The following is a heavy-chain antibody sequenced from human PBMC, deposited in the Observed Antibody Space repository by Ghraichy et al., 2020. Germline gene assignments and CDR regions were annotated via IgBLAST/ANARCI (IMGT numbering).Heavy chain of an antibody. D-gene: IGHD2-21*02. Sequence: ASVKVSCKASGYTFTGYYMHWVRQAPGQGLEWMGWINPNSGGTNYAQKFQGRVTMTRDTSISTAYMELSRLRSDDTAVYYCARLYGGDLKLIDYWGQGTLVTVSS. V-gene: IGHV1-2*02. CDR1: GYTFTGYY. J-gene: IGHJ4*02. CDR2: INPNSGGT. CDR3: ARLYGGDLKLIDY.